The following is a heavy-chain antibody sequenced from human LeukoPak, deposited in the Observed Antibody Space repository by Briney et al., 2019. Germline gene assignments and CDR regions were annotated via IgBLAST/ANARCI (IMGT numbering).Heavy chain of an antibody. CDR3: ARVTHDYGDRRTDY. V-gene: IGHV4-61*01. CDR1: GGSVSSGSYY. J-gene: IGHJ4*02. CDR2: ISYTGST. Sequence: SETLSLTCTVSGGSVSSGSYYWSWIRQPPGKGLEWIGYISYTGSTNYNPSLKSRVTISVDTSKNQFSLKLSSVTAADTAVYYCARVTHDYGDRRTDYWGQGTLVTVSS. D-gene: IGHD4-17*01.